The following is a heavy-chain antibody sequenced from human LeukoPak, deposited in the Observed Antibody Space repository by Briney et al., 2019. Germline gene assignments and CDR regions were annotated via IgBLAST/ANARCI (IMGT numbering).Heavy chain of an antibody. CDR3: ARAHCGGDCYHTYYFYMDV. CDR1: GFSVSAYW. Sequence: PGGSLRLSCAASGFSVSAYWMSWVRQAPGKGLEWLSNIGSSGNTIYYADSVKGRFTISRDNTDNSLFLQMDSLRAEDTAIYFCARAHCGGDCYHTYYFYMDVWGRGTTVTVSS. V-gene: IGHV3-11*01. J-gene: IGHJ6*03. D-gene: IGHD2-21*02. CDR2: IGSSGNTI.